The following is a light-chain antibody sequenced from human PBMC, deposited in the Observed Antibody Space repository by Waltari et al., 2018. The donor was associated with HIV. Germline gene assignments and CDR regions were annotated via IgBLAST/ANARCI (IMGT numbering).Light chain of an antibody. Sequence: SVLTQPPSASGTPGQRVTISCSGSSSNIGSNYVFWYQQVPGTAPKLLLYRNDQRPSGVPDRFSGSTAGTSASLAISRLRPEDEADYYCATWDDSLSGVLFGGGTKLTVL. CDR1: SSNIGSNY. V-gene: IGLV1-47*01. CDR2: RND. J-gene: IGLJ2*01. CDR3: ATWDDSLSGVL.